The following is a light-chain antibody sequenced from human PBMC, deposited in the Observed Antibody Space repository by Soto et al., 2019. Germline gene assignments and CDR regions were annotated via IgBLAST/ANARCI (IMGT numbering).Light chain of an antibody. Sequence: QSVLTQPPSASGTPGQRVTISCSGSSSNIGRNPVYWYQQVPGTAPKLLFYTNDQRPSGVPDRFSGYKSGTSASLAISGLRSEDEADYYCAAWDDSLSGPVFGGGTKVTVL. CDR1: SSNIGRNP. J-gene: IGLJ3*02. CDR3: AAWDDSLSGPV. V-gene: IGLV1-47*02. CDR2: TND.